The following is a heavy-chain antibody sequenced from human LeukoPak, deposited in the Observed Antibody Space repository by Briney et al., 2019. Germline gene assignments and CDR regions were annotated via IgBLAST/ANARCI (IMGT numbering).Heavy chain of an antibody. CDR1: GFTFSSYG. Sequence: GGSLRLSCAASGFTFSSYGTHWVRQAPGKGLEWVAVISYDGGNKYYADSVKGRFTISRDNSKNTLYLQMNSLRAEDTAVYYCAREVTHPSRGMGVWGQGTTVTVSS. D-gene: IGHD3-10*01. CDR3: AREVTHPSRGMGV. CDR2: ISYDGGNK. J-gene: IGHJ6*02. V-gene: IGHV3-30*03.